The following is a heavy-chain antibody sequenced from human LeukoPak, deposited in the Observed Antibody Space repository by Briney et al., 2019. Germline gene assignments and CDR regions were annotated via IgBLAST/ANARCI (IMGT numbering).Heavy chain of an antibody. V-gene: IGHV4-59*01. D-gene: IGHD3-3*01. CDR2: IYHSGST. CDR1: GGSISSYY. Sequence: SETLSLTCTVSGGSISSYYWSWIRQPPGKGLEWIGYIYHSGSTNYNPSLKSRVTISVDTSKNQFSLKLSSVTAADTAVYYCARDRSPYYDFWSGPRGDAFDIWGQGTMVTVSS. J-gene: IGHJ3*02. CDR3: ARDRSPYYDFWSGPRGDAFDI.